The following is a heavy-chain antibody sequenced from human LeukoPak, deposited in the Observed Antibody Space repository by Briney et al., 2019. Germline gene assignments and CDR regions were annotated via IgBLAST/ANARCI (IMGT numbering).Heavy chain of an antibody. Sequence: GGSLRLSCAASGFTFSSYGMHWVRQAPGKGLEWVAFIRYDGSNKYYADSVKGRFTISRDNSKNTLYLQMNSLRAEDTAVYYCYLGYNYPRGPSDYWGQGTLVTVSS. J-gene: IGHJ4*02. CDR3: YLGYNYPRGPSDY. CDR2: IRYDGSNK. V-gene: IGHV3-30*02. D-gene: IGHD5-24*01. CDR1: GFTFSSYG.